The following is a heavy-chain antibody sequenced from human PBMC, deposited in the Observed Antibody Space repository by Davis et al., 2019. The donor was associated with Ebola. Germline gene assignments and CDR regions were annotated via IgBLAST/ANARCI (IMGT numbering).Heavy chain of an antibody. Sequence: PGGSLRLSCAASGFTFSSYGMHWVRQAPGKGLEWVAVISYDGSNKYYADSVKGRFTISRDNSKNTLYLQMNSLRAEDMAVYYCARGNWGSGGALDYWGQGTLVTVSS. V-gene: IGHV3-30*03. D-gene: IGHD7-27*01. CDR2: ISYDGSNK. CDR1: GFTFSSYG. J-gene: IGHJ4*02. CDR3: ARGNWGSGGALDY.